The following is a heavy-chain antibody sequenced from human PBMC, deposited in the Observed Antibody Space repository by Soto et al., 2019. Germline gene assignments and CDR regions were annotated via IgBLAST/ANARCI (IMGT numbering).Heavy chain of an antibody. CDR3: ARAAAWGSQWFDP. D-gene: IGHD7-27*01. J-gene: IGHJ5*02. Sequence: SETLSLTCTVSGGSVGSGSYCWSWIRQPPGEGLEWIGYISYTGSTNYNPSLKSRVTISVDTSKNQFSLNLSSVTAADTAVYYCARAAAWGSQWFDPWGQGTLVTVSS. CDR2: ISYTGST. V-gene: IGHV4-61*01. CDR1: GGSVGSGSYC.